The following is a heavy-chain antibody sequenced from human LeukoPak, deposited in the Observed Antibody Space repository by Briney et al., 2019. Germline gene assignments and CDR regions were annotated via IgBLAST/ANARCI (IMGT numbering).Heavy chain of an antibody. J-gene: IGHJ4*02. CDR1: GGSISSYY. D-gene: IGHD2-15*01. CDR3: AREPLYCSGGSCYSVFDY. V-gene: IGHV4-59*01. CDR2: IHNTRST. Sequence: SETLSLTCTVSGGSISSYYWSWIRQPPGKGLEWIGYIHNTRSTNYNPSLQSPVTISVDTSKNQFSLKLSSVTAADTAVYYCAREPLYCSGGSCYSVFDYWGQGTLVTVSS.